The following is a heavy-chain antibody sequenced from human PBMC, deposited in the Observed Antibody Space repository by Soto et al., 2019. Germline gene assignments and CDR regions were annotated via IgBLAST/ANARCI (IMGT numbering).Heavy chain of an antibody. D-gene: IGHD3-3*01. Sequence: SGPTLVNPTQTLTLTCTFSGFSLSTSGMRVSWIRQPPGKALEWLARIDWDDDKLYSTSLKTRLTTSKDTSKNQVVLTMTNMDPVDTASYYCGVWSGYYTDTQENWGQGTMVTVSS. J-gene: IGHJ3*01. CDR3: GVWSGYYTDTQEN. CDR2: IDWDDDK. CDR1: GFSLSTSGMR. V-gene: IGHV2-70*04.